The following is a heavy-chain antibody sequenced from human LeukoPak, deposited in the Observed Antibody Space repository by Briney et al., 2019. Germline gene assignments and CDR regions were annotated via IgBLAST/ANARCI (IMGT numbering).Heavy chain of an antibody. Sequence: SETLSLTCAVYGGYFSGYYWSWIRQPPGEGLEWIGGINHSGSTNYNPSLKSRVTISVDTSKNQFSLKLSSVTAADTAVYYCASVDTAGYYYYYMDVWGKGTTVTVSS. CDR1: GGYFSGYY. D-gene: IGHD5-18*01. V-gene: IGHV4-34*01. CDR2: INHSGST. CDR3: ASVDTAGYYYYYMDV. J-gene: IGHJ6*03.